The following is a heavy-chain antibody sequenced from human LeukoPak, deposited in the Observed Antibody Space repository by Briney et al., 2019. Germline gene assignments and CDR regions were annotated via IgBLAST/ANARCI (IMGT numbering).Heavy chain of an antibody. J-gene: IGHJ4*02. Sequence: APVKVSCKASGYPFTYYYIHWVRQAPGQGLEWMGWINPNTGGANYAQKFQGRVTMTRDTSISTAYMELSRLRSDDTAVYYCATDSSGYYLPLFDHWGQGTPVTVSS. D-gene: IGHD3-22*01. CDR3: ATDSSGYYLPLFDH. V-gene: IGHV1-2*02. CDR1: GYPFTYYY. CDR2: INPNTGGA.